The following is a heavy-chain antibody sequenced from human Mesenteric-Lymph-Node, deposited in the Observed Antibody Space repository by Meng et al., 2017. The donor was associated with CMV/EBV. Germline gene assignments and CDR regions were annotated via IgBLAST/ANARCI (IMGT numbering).Heavy chain of an antibody. D-gene: IGHD3-22*01. CDR2: IYRSGSS. V-gene: IGHV4-38-2*02. J-gene: IGHJ4*02. CDR1: GYSISSGSF. CDR3: ARVGADSRGYFDF. Sequence: GSLRLSCNVSGYSISSGSFWGWIRQPPGKGLEWIGSIYRSGSSNYNSSLKSRVNILLDTSKDQFSLRLSAVTAADTAVYYCARVGADSRGYFDFWGQGMLVTVSS.